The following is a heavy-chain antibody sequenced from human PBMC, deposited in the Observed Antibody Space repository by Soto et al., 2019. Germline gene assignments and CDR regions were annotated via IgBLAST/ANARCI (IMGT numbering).Heavy chain of an antibody. V-gene: IGHV4-34*01. CDR2: INHSGST. CDR3: ARKIGLLWSGYYAN. Sequence: PSETLSLTCGVYGGSFSDNYCSWIRQPPGKGLEWIGEINHSGSTNYNPSLESRVTVSVDNSKNQLSLKLRSVTAADTAVYYCARKIGLLWSGYYANWGQGTLVTVSS. D-gene: IGHD3-3*01. CDR1: GGSFSDNY. J-gene: IGHJ4*02.